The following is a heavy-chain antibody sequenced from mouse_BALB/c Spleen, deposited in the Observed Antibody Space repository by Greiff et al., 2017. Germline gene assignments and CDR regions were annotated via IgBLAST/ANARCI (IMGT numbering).Heavy chain of an antibody. CDR2: ISYSGST. CDR3: AREGYGSSSFYAMDY. J-gene: IGHJ4*01. D-gene: IGHD1-1*01. CDR1: GYSITSDYA. V-gene: IGHV3-2*02. Sequence: EVQRVESGPGLVKPSQSLSLTCTVTGYSITSDYAWNWIRQFPGNKLEWMGYISYSGSTSYNPSLKSRISITRDTSKNQFFLQLNSVTTEDTATYYCAREGYGSSSFYAMDYWGQGTSVTVSS.